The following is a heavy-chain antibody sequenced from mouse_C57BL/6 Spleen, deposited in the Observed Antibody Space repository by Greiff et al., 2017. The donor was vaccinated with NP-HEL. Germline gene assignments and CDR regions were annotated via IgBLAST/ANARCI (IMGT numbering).Heavy chain of an antibody. V-gene: IGHV1-55*01. J-gene: IGHJ2*01. CDR1: GYTFTSYW. Sequence: QVQLQQSGAELVKPGASVKMSCKASGYTFTSYWITWVKQRPGQGLEWIGDIYPGSGSTNYNEKFKSKATLTVDTSSSTAYMQLSSLTSEDSAVYYCARSMVTTPSDYWGQGTTLTVSS. CDR2: IYPGSGST. CDR3: ARSMVTTPSDY. D-gene: IGHD2-2*01.